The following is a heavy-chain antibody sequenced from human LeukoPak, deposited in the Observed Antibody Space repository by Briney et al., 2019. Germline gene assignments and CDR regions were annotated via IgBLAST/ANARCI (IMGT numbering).Heavy chain of an antibody. CDR1: GFTFSSYA. Sequence: PGRSLRLSCAASGFTFSSYAMHWVRQAPGKGLEWVAVISYDGNNKYYADSVKGRFTISRDNVKNSLYLQVSSLRAEDTAVYYCVRDGREGFDIWGHGTLVIVSS. D-gene: IGHD5-24*01. CDR3: VRDGREGFDI. J-gene: IGHJ3*02. CDR2: ISYDGNNK. V-gene: IGHV3-30-3*01.